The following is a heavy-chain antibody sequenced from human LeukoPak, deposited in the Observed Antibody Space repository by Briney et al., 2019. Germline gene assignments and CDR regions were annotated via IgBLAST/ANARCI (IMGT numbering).Heavy chain of an antibody. D-gene: IGHD1-26*01. J-gene: IGHJ4*02. CDR2: ISLAGRT. V-gene: IGHV4-4*02. CDR3: SRESGPFCPFGH. CDR1: GGSITTTNY. Sequence: SETLSLTCGVSGGSITTTNYWSWVRQPPGGGLEWIGEISLAGRTRYNPSLKSRVNISIDEFKNHLYLNLASVTAADTAVYYCSRESGPFCPFGHWGQGTLVAVTS.